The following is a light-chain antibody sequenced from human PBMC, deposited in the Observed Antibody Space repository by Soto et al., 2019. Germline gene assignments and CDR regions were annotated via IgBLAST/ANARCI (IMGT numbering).Light chain of an antibody. CDR2: GAS. Sequence: EVVLTQSPGTLSLSPGERATLSCRASQSISSTYLGWYQQKPGQAPRLLIYGASSRATGIPDRFSGSGSVTDFALTISRREPGDFAVYYCQQYGPSPPYTFGQGTKVEI. J-gene: IGKJ2*01. CDR1: QSISSTY. V-gene: IGKV3-20*01. CDR3: QQYGPSPPYT.